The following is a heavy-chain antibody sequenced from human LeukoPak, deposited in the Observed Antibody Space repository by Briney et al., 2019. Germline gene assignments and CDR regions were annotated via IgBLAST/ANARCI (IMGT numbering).Heavy chain of an antibody. CDR3: ARAGGYYDYVWGSYRYQVPFDY. D-gene: IGHD3-16*02. CDR2: INPSGGST. V-gene: IGHV1-46*01. CDR1: GYTFTSYY. J-gene: IGHJ4*02. Sequence: VASVKASCKASGYTFTSYYMHWVRQAPGQGLEWMGIINPSGGSTSYAQKFQGRVTMTRDTSTSTVYMELSSLRSEDTAVYYCARAGGYYDYVWGSYRYQVPFDYWGQGTLVTVSS.